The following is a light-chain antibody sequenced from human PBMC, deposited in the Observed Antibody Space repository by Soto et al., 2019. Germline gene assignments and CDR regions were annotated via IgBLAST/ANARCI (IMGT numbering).Light chain of an antibody. J-gene: IGLJ2*01. CDR1: SSDVGGYYY. CDR3: CSYAGSYTGVV. V-gene: IGLV2-11*01. Sequence: QSALTQPRSVSGSPGQSVTISCTGTSSDVGGYYYVSWYQQHPGKAPKLMIYDVSKRPSGVPDRFSGSKSGNTASLTISGLQAEDEADYYCCSYAGSYTGVVFGGGTQLTVL. CDR2: DVS.